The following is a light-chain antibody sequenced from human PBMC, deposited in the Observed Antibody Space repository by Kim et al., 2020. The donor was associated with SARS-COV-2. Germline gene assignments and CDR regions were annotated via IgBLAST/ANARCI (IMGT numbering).Light chain of an antibody. J-gene: IGKJ5*01. CDR2: AAS. CDR1: QLIYSY. CDR3: QQLNSYPIT. Sequence: ASVGHQVTLTCRTRQLIYSYLAWYQQKPGKAPKLLVYAASTLQSGVPSRFSGSGSGTDFTLTISSLQPEDFATYFCQQLNSYPITFGQGTRLEIK. V-gene: IGKV1-9*01.